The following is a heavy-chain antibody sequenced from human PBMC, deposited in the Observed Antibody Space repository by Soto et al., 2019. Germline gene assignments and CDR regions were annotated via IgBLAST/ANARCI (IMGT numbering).Heavy chain of an antibody. Sequence: QVQLQESGPGLVKPSQTLSLTCTVSGGSISSGAYYWTWIRQHPGKGLEWIAYIYYNGRTSYNPSLKRRVAIAIDTSKNQFSLKLSSVTAADTAVYYCARTPSDCLGGRCYLPDYWGQGPLVTASS. CDR3: ARTPSDCLGGRCYLPDY. CDR1: GGSISSGAYY. D-gene: IGHD2-15*01. V-gene: IGHV4-31*03. CDR2: IYYNGRT. J-gene: IGHJ4*02.